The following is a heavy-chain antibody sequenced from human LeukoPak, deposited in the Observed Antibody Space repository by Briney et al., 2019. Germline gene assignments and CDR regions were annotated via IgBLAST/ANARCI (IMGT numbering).Heavy chain of an antibody. CDR3: ARGRGIATTI. J-gene: IGHJ4*02. CDR2: IYHGETT. D-gene: IGHD6-25*01. V-gene: IGHV4-4*02. CDR1: RGSITSSDY. Sequence: ASETLSLTCAVSRGSITSSDYWNWVRQPPGKGLEWIGEIYHGETTNYNPSLKSRVTISMDKSKNQFSLKLSSVTAADTAVYYCARGRGIATTIWGQGSLVTVSS.